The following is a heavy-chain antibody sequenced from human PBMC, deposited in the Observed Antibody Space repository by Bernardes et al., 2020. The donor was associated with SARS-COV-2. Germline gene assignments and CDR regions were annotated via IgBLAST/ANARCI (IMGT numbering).Heavy chain of an antibody. J-gene: IGHJ2*01. Sequence: APVKVSCKVSGYTLSELSLHWVRQAPGKGPEWMGGLDPEDGEMLYAEKFQGRVTMTEDTSTDTAYMELSSLRAADTAVYYCATGTSTVTYWYFALWGRGTLVTVSS. CDR3: ATGTSTVTYWYFAL. V-gene: IGHV1-24*01. CDR2: LDPEDGEM. D-gene: IGHD4-4*01. CDR1: GYTLSELS.